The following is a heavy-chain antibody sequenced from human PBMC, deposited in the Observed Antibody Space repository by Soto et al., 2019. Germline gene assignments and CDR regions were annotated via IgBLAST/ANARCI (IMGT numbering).Heavy chain of an antibody. V-gene: IGHV1-69*14. D-gene: IGHD2-2*01. CDR2: IIPIFGTA. CDR3: ASPGYCISTSCEKGVGWFDP. CDR1: GGTFSSYA. J-gene: IGHJ5*02. Sequence: QVQLVQSGAEVKKPGSSVKVSCKASGGTFSSYAISWVRQAPGQGLEWMGGIIPIFGTANYAQKFQGRVTITADKSTSTAYVELGSLRSEDTAVYHCASPGYCISTSCEKGVGWFDPWGQGTLVTVSS.